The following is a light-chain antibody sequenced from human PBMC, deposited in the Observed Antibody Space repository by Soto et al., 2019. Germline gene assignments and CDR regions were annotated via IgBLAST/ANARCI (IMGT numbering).Light chain of an antibody. J-gene: IGKJ1*01. CDR2: AAS. CDR3: QQYETFSPWT. CDR1: QGIRND. Sequence: AIQMTQSPSSLSASVGDRVTITCRASQGIRNDLDWFQQKPGKAPKLLIYAASNLQSGVPARFSGSGSGTEFTLAISNLQPDDFATYYCQQYETFSPWTFGQGTKVDIK. V-gene: IGKV1-6*01.